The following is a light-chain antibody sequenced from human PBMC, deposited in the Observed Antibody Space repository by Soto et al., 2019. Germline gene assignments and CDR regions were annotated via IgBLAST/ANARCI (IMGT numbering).Light chain of an antibody. V-gene: IGKV1-16*01. CDR1: QGIGNS. Sequence: DIQMTQSPSSLSASVGDRVTITCRASQGIGNSLTWFQQKPGKAPKSLIYDAFSLQSWVPSRFSGSGSGTDFTLTIASLQPEEFATYDCQQYNSHPFTFGKGTKLESK. J-gene: IGKJ2*01. CDR3: QQYNSHPFT. CDR2: DAF.